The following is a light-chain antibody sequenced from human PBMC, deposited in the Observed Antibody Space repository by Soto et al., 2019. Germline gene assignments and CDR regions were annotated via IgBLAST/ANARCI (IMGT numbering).Light chain of an antibody. CDR2: NNS. V-gene: IGLV1-44*01. CDR3: AAWDDSLRGLE. CDR1: SSNIGSNT. Sequence: QSVLTQPPSASGTPGQMVTISCSGSSSNIGSNTVNWYQQLPGMAPKLLIYNNSPRPSGVPDRFSGSQAGTSASLAISGLQSEEEADYYCAAWDDSLRGLEFGGGTKLTVL. J-gene: IGLJ2*01.